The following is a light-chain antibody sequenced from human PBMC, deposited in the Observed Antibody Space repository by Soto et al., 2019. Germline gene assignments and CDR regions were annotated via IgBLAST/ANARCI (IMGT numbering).Light chain of an antibody. CDR2: GAS. V-gene: IGKV3-15*01. CDR3: QQYNNWPPNP. Sequence: EIVMTQSPATLSVSPGERATLSCRASQSVSSNLAWYQQKPGQAPRLLIYGASTRATGIPARFSGSGSGTEFTLTISSLQSEDFAVYYCQQYNNWPPNPFGQGTKVDIK. CDR1: QSVSSN. J-gene: IGKJ1*01.